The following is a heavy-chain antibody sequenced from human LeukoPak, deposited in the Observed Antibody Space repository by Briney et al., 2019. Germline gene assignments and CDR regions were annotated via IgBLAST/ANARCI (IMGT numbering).Heavy chain of an antibody. J-gene: IGHJ6*02. CDR2: ISSSGSAI. CDR3: ARGLTRGMDV. CDR1: EFTFSNFY. V-gene: IGHV3-11*01. Sequence: GGSLRLSCAASEFTFSNFYMSWIRQAPGKGLEWVSYISSSGSAIYYADSVKGRFTISRDNAKNSLYLQMYSLRAEDTAVYYCARGLTRGMDVWGQGTTVTVSS.